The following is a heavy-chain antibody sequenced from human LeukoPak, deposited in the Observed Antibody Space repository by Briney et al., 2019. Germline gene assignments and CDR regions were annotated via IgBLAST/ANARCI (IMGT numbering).Heavy chain of an antibody. V-gene: IGHV3-33*06. CDR1: GFTFSSYG. J-gene: IGHJ6*03. Sequence: GGSLRLSCAASGFTFSSYGMHWVRQAPGKGVAWVAVIWYDGSNKYYADSVKGRFTISRDNSTNTLYLQMNSLRAEDTAVYYCAKVTKRYYDFWSGYLPPYYYMDVWGKGTTVTVSS. CDR2: IWYDGSNK. D-gene: IGHD3-3*01. CDR3: AKVTKRYYDFWSGYLPPYYYMDV.